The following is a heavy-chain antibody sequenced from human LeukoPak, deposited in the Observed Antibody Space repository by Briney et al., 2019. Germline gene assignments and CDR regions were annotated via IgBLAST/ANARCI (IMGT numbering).Heavy chain of an antibody. D-gene: IGHD2/OR15-2a*01. Sequence: SGTLSLTCTVSGGSISSYYWSWIRQPPGKGLEWIGYIYYSGSTNYNPSLKSRVTISVDTSKNQFSLKLSSVTAADTAVYYCASTVRVGISLAGAFDIWGQGTMVTVSS. CDR3: ASTVRVGISLAGAFDI. V-gene: IGHV4-59*01. J-gene: IGHJ3*02. CDR1: GGSISSYY. CDR2: IYYSGST.